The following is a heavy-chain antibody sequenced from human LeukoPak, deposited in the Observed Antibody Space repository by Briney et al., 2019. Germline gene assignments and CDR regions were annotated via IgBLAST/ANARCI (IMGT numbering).Heavy chain of an antibody. V-gene: IGHV5-51*01. J-gene: IGHJ4*02. CDR3: ARAYRGSGSLVDY. CDR2: IYPGDSDT. D-gene: IGHD3-10*01. CDR1: WYRFTSYW. Sequence: GGALQISFKGSWYRFTSYWSGWGRPLPGKGVEGRGIIYPGDSDTRYSPSFQGQVTISADKSISTAYLQWSSLKASDTAMYYCARAYRGSGSLVDYWGQGTLVTVSS.